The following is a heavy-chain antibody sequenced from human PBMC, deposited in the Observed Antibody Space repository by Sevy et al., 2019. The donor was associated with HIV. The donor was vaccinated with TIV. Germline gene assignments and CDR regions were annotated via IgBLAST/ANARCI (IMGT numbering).Heavy chain of an antibody. J-gene: IGHJ6*02. CDR3: ARDDRVAGGLGGYFNYGMDV. D-gene: IGHD1-26*01. CDR2: IWYDRSNI. CDR1: GFMISTYG. Sequence: GGSQRLSCAASGFMISTYGMHWVRQAPGRGLEWVAVIWYDRSNINYGDSVKGRFIISRDNSKNTVFLDMNSLRAEDSAVYYCARDDRVAGGLGGYFNYGMDVWGQGTTVTVSS. V-gene: IGHV3-33*01.